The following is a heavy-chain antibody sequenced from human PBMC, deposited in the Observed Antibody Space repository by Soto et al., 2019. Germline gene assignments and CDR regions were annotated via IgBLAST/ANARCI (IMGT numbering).Heavy chain of an antibody. V-gene: IGHV1-8*01. CDR3: ARFQDRDILTGYYGTYYYYGMDV. Sequence: ASVKVSCKASGYTFTSYDINWVRQATGQGLEWMGWMNPNSGNTGYAQKFQGRVTMTRNTSISTAYMELSSLRSEDTAVYYCARFQDRDILTGYYGTYYYYGMDVWGQGTTVTVSS. CDR1: GYTFTSYD. CDR2: MNPNSGNT. D-gene: IGHD3-9*01. J-gene: IGHJ6*02.